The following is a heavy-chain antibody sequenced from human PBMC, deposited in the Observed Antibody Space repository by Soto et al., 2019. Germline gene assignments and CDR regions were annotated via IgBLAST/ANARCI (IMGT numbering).Heavy chain of an antibody. CDR1: GVSISSGGYY. D-gene: IGHD2-15*01. J-gene: IGHJ4*02. CDR2: IYYSGGT. Sequence: QVQLQESGPGLVKPSQTLSLTCTVSGVSISSGGYYWSWIRQHPGKGLEWIGYIYYSGGTNYNPSLQSRVTISVDTSKNQFSLKLSSVTAADTAVYYCARVDGVVTEPYYWGQGTLVTVSS. CDR3: ARVDGVVTEPYY. V-gene: IGHV4-31*03.